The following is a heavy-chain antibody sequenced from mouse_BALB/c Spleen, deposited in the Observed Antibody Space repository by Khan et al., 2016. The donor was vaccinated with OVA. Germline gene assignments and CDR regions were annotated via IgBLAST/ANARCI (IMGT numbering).Heavy chain of an antibody. V-gene: IGHV3-2*02. CDR2: ISYSGGT. Sequence: EVKLLESGPGLVKPSQSLSLTCTVTGYSITSGYAWNWIRQFPGNKLEWMGYISYSGGTSYNPSLKSRISITRDTSKNQFFLQLNSVTTEDTATYYCARRNYYGYYFDYWGQGTPLTVSS. J-gene: IGHJ2*01. CDR3: ARRNYYGYYFDY. D-gene: IGHD1-1*01. CDR1: GYSITSGYA.